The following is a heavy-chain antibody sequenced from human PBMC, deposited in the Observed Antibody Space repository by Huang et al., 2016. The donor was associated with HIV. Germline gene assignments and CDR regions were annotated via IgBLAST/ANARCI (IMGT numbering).Heavy chain of an antibody. J-gene: IGHJ4*02. CDR3: ARSEPSRYYFDY. CDR2: ISNEGSTK. V-gene: IGHV3-30-3*01. CDR1: GFTFSNYA. Sequence: QVQLVESGGGVVQPGTSLSLSCAASGFTFSNYAMNWVRQAPGKGLEWGAVISNEGSTKYYADSVKGRFTISRDNSKNTVYLQMNSLRAEDTAVYYCARSEPSRYYFDYWGQGTLVTVSS.